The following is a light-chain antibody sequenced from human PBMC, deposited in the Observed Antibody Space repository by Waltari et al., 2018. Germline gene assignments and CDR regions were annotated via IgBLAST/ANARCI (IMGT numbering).Light chain of an antibody. Sequence: QSALTQPASVSGSPGQPITITCTGPTGDIGSSNYVSWYQQYPGEAPKLIVYDVDNRPSGISDRFSGSKSGNTASLTISGLQTEDEADYYCSSYTSGASVDVFGTGTRVTVL. CDR2: DVD. V-gene: IGLV2-14*01. J-gene: IGLJ1*01. CDR3: SSYTSGASVDV. CDR1: TGDIGSSNY.